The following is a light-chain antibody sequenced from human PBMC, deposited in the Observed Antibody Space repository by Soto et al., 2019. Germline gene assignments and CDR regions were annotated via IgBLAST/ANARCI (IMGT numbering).Light chain of an antibody. CDR1: QSVGRS. CDR3: QQYDNWPSVT. Sequence: IVMTQSPATLSVSAGERATLSCRASQSVGRSLAWYQQKPGQAPRLLNYGTSARANGIPATFSGSGSGTEFTLNISSLQSEDFAIYYCQQYDNWPSVTFGGGTKVQIK. V-gene: IGKV3-15*01. J-gene: IGKJ4*01. CDR2: GTS.